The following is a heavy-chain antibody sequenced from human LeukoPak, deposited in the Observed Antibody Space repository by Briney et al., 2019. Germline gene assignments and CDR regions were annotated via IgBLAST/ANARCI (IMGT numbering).Heavy chain of an antibody. D-gene: IGHD3-22*01. Sequence: ASVKVSCKASGYTFTSYDINWVRQATGQGLEWMGWMNPNSGNTGYAQKFQGRVTMTRNTSISTAYMELCSLRSEDTAVYYCARGYYDSSGYSFYYGMDVWGQGTTVTVSS. CDR2: MNPNSGNT. CDR3: ARGYYDSSGYSFYYGMDV. V-gene: IGHV1-8*01. J-gene: IGHJ6*02. CDR1: GYTFTSYD.